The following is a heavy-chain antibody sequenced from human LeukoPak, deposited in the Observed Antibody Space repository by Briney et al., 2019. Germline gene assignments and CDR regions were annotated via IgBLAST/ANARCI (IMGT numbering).Heavy chain of an antibody. Sequence: GGSLSLSCAPTGFPFGIYAMTWVRQPPGKGLEWVSGVSGGGGSTYYAASVKGRFTIFRDNYKDTLYLQVNSLRAEDTAVYYCARVFGEGSYYSYAIDVWGQGTTVTVSS. D-gene: IGHD3-10*01. CDR1: GFPFGIYA. CDR3: ARVFGEGSYYSYAIDV. CDR2: VSGGGGST. V-gene: IGHV3-23*01. J-gene: IGHJ6*02.